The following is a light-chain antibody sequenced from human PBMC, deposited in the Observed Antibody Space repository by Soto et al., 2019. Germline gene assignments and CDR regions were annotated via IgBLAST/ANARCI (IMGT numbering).Light chain of an antibody. Sequence: EIVLTQSPATLSLSPGERATLSCRASQSVSSNLAWYQQKPGQAPRLLIYDASKMATDIPTRFSGSGFGTDFTLTITSLEPEDSAVYYCQQRITWPTFGQGTKLEIK. CDR1: QSVSSN. J-gene: IGKJ2*01. CDR2: DAS. V-gene: IGKV3-11*01. CDR3: QQRITWPT.